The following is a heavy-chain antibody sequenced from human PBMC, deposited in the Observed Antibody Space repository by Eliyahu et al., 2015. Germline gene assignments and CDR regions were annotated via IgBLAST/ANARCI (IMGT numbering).Heavy chain of an antibody. CDR1: GFTVSSXF. J-gene: IGHJ4*02. Sequence: EVQLVESGGGXIQPGGSXRLSXAASGFTVSSXFMXWVRQAPGKGLEWVSVIYSGGGTYYADSVKGRFTISRDNSKNTLYLQMNSLRAEDTAVYYCARDLGSYKRAFDYWGQGTLVTVSS. V-gene: IGHV3-53*01. CDR2: IYSGGGT. D-gene: IGHD3-10*01. CDR3: ARDLGSYKRAFDY.